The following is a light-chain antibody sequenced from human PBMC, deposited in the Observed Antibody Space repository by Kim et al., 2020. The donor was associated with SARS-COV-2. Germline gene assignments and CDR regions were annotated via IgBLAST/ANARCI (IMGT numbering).Light chain of an antibody. J-gene: IGKJ2*01. CDR3: QQYQDAPYT. Sequence: CASMGDRVTITWRASEHIGKCLIWLQQKRGRAPKPLIYAASDLETGVPSRFSGGGSETDFTLTITSLQPEDFETYYCQQYQDAPYTFGQGTKLEI. CDR2: AAS. V-gene: IGKV1-33*01. CDR1: EHIGKC.